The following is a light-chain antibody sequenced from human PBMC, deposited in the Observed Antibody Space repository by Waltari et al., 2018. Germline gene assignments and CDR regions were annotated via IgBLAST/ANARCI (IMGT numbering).Light chain of an antibody. J-gene: IGKJ2*01. CDR3: QQYNDWYT. CDR1: QSVSGN. Sequence: EIVMTQSPATLSVSPGERATLSCRASQSVSGNLAWYQLKPGQAPRPLIYSASTRATGIPARFSGSGSGTEFTLTISSMESEDFAVYYCQQYNDWYTFGQGTKLEIK. V-gene: IGKV3-15*01. CDR2: SAS.